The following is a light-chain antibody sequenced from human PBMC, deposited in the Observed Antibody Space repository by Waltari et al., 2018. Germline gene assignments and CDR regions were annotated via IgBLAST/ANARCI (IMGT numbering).Light chain of an antibody. V-gene: IGLV1-47*01. CDR1: KSHIGNNY. Sequence: QSVLPQHPSASGIHGQGATIPCSGSKSHIGNNYVSWYQQLPGTAPKLLIYRDSERPSGVPDQFSGSKSGTSASLAISGLRSDNEADYYCAAWDDSLSGWVFGGGTKLTVL. CDR2: RDS. J-gene: IGLJ3*02. CDR3: AAWDDSLSGWV.